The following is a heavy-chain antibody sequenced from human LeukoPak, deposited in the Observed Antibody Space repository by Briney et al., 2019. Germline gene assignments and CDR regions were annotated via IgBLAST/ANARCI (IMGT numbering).Heavy chain of an antibody. CDR2: INPNSGGT. J-gene: IGHJ4*02. Sequence: GAPVKVSCKASGYTFTGYYMYWVRQAPGQGLEWMGWINPNSGGTNYAQKFQGRVTMTRDTSISTAYMELSRLRSNDTAVYYCASALGSSSWYVIDYWGQGTLVTVSS. CDR1: GYTFTGYY. V-gene: IGHV1-2*02. CDR3: ASALGSSSWYVIDY. D-gene: IGHD6-13*01.